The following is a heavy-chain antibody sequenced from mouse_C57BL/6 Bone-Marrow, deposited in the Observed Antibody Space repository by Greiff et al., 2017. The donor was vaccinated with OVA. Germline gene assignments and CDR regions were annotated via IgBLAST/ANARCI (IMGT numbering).Heavy chain of an antibody. J-gene: IGHJ3*01. V-gene: IGHV5-17*01. CDR3: AKTLWFAY. Sequence: DVKLQESGGGLVKPGGSLKLSCAASGFTFSDYGMHWVRQAPEKGLEWVAYISSGSSTIYYADTVKGRFTISRDNAKNTLFLQMTSLRSEDTAMYYCAKTLWFAYWGQGTLVTVSA. CDR1: GFTFSDYG. CDR2: ISSGSSTI.